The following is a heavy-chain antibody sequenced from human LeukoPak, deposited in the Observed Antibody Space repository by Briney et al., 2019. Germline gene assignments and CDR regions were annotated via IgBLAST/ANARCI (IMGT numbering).Heavy chain of an antibody. J-gene: IGHJ3*02. CDR3: VRGGGAFDI. V-gene: IGHV3-7*04. Sequence: GGSLRLPCAASGFTFNNYWMSWVRQAPGKGLEWVANIKPDGSEKYYVDSVKGRFASSRDNAKNSLYVQMNSLRAEDTAVYYCVRGGGAFDIWGQGTMVTVSS. CDR1: GFTFNNYW. D-gene: IGHD3-16*01. CDR2: IKPDGSEK.